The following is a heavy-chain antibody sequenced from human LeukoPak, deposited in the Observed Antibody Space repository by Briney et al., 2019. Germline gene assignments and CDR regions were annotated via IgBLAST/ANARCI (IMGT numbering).Heavy chain of an antibody. V-gene: IGHV3-30*02. CDR1: GFTFSSYG. J-gene: IGHJ4*02. CDR2: IRYDGSNK. Sequence: GGSLRLSCAASGFTFSSYGMHWVRQAPGKGLEWVAFIRYDGSNKYYADSVKGRFTISRDNSKNTLYLQMNSLRAEDTAVYYCARDNSVRATWTFDYWGQGTLVTVSS. CDR3: ARDNSVRATWTFDY. D-gene: IGHD2-2*01.